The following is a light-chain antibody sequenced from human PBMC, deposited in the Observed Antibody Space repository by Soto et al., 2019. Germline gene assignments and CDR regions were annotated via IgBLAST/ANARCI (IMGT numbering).Light chain of an antibody. Sequence: QSVLTQPPSASGTPGQRVTIACSGSSSNIGSTTVKWYQQLPGTAPKLLIYNNNQRPSGVPDRFSGSKSGTSASLGISGIQSEDEADYYCAAWNDSLNGVVVGVGTKLTV. V-gene: IGLV1-44*01. CDR3: AAWNDSLNGVV. CDR2: NNN. CDR1: SSNIGSTT. J-gene: IGLJ3*02.